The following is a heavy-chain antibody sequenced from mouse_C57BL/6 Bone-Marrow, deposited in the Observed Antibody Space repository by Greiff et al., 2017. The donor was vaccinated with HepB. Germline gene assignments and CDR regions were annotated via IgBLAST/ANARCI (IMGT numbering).Heavy chain of an antibody. D-gene: IGHD2-3*01. CDR3: AREGWLLHWYFDV. V-gene: IGHV1-81*01. CDR1: GYTFTSYG. Sequence: QVQLQQSGAELARPGASVKLSCKASGYTFTSYGISWVKQRTGQGLEWIGEIYPRSGNTYYNEKFKGKATLTADKSSSTAYMELRSLTSEDSAVYVCAREGWLLHWYFDVWGTGTTVTVSS. CDR2: IYPRSGNT. J-gene: IGHJ1*03.